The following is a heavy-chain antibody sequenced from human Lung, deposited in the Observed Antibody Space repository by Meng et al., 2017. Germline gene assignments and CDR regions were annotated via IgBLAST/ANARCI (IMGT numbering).Heavy chain of an antibody. CDR1: GYNFSNYG. CDR2: ITTYNGER. V-gene: IGHV1-18*01. Sequence: ASVKVSCKTSGYNFSNYGISWVRQAPGQGLEWMGWITTYNGERNYAQKLQGRVAMTTDTSTNTAYMELRSLTSDDTAVYYCARASLDHWGQGTLVTVSS. CDR3: ARASLDH. J-gene: IGHJ4*02.